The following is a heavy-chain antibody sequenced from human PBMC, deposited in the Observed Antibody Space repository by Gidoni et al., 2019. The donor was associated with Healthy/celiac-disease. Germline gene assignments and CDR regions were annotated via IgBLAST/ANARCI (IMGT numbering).Heavy chain of an antibody. CDR2: SYYSGST. V-gene: IGHV4-31*01. CDR3: ARGKGMSYYYGMDV. D-gene: IGHD1-20*01. J-gene: IGHJ6*02. CDR1: GGSISSGGYY. Sequence: QVQLQESGPGLGKPSQTLSITCTVSGGSISSGGYYWSWIRQHPGKGMEWIGYSYYSGSTYYNPSLKSLVTLSVDTSKNQFSLKLSSVTAADTAVYYCARGKGMSYYYGMDVWGQGTTVTVSS.